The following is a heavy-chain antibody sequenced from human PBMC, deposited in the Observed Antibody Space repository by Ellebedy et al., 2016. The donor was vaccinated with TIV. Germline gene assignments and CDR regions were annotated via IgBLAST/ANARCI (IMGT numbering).Heavy chain of an antibody. V-gene: IGHV3-7*01. D-gene: IGHD6-19*01. Sequence: GESLKISXAASGFTFSSCGMHWVRQAPGKGLEWVAHIRPDGGEQYYLDSVKGRFTISRDNAKNTLYPQMNSLRVEDTAVYYCARDRGSGWNFFDDWGQGALVTVSS. CDR3: ARDRGSGWNFFDD. J-gene: IGHJ4*02. CDR2: IRPDGGEQ. CDR1: GFTFSSCG.